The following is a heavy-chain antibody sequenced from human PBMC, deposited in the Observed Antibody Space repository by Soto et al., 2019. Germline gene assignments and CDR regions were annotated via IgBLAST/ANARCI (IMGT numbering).Heavy chain of an antibody. V-gene: IGHV3-23*01. J-gene: IGHJ6*02. CDR3: AKMEYVSNGMDV. Sequence: PGGSLSLSCASSGFTFSTYAMSWVRQAPGKGLEWVSGISGSGRETYYADSVKGRFTVSRDNSKNTLYVQMNSLRAEDTAVYYCAKMEYVSNGMDVWGQGTTVTVSS. CDR1: GFTFSTYA. CDR2: ISGSGRET. D-gene: IGHD1-1*01.